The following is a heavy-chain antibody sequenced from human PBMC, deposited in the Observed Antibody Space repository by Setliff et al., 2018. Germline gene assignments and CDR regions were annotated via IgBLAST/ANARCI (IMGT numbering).Heavy chain of an antibody. CDR2: IYSGDRNT. J-gene: IGHJ4*02. CDR1: GFTFSTYA. Sequence: GGSLRLSCAASGFTFSTYAMSWVRQAPGKGLEWVSTIYSGDRNTFYTDSVKGRFTIFRDGSKNTLYLQMTSLRAEGTAVYYCAKPQVELRWGFESWGQGTPVTVSS. V-gene: IGHV3-23*03. CDR3: AKPQVELRWGFES. D-gene: IGHD1-7*01.